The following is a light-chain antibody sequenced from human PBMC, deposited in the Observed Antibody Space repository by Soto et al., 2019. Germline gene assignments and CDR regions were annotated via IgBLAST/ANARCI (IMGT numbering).Light chain of an antibody. CDR1: SSDVGGYNY. J-gene: IGLJ1*01. Sequence: QSALTQPAPVAGSPGQSITVSCTGSSSDVGGYNYVSCYQQLPGKAPKLMIYAVNNRPSGVSSRFSGSMSGNTSSLTLSGLQVEDEADYYRSPYTGSSTFVFGTGTKVTVL. CDR2: AVN. V-gene: IGLV2-14*01. CDR3: SPYTGSSTFV.